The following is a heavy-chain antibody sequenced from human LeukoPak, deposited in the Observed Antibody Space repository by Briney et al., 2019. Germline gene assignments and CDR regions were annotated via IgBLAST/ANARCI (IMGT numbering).Heavy chain of an antibody. CDR2: IYGGDNT. CDR3: AKNYYGMDV. V-gene: IGHV3-53*01. Sequence: GGSLRLSCAASGITVSSHYMSWVRQAPGKGLEWVSVIYGGDNTYYAGSVKGRFITSRDKSKNTLYLQMNSLRAEDTAVYYCAKNYYGMDVWGQGTTVIVS. CDR1: GITVSSHY. J-gene: IGHJ6*02.